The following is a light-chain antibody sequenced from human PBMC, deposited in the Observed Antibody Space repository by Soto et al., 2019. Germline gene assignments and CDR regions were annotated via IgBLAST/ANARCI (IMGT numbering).Light chain of an antibody. CDR2: GAS. Sequence: EIVLTQSPGTLSLSPGERATLSCRASQSVSSTYLAWYQQKPGQAPRLLIYGASSRATGLTARFSVSGSGTAFTLTSSSLEPEDAAVYYCQQYGSSPPTFGQGTKVEIK. CDR3: QQYGSSPPT. V-gene: IGKV3-20*01. CDR1: QSVSSTY. J-gene: IGKJ1*01.